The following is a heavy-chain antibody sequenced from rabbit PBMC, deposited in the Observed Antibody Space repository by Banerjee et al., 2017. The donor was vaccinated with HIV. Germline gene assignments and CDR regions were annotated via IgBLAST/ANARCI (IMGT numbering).Heavy chain of an antibody. V-gene: IGHV1S45*01. CDR1: GFTLSSNA. CDR3: AREEGSSYGYAGYAYRLDL. Sequence: QEQLVESGGGLVKPEGSLTLTCTASGFTLSSNAMCWVRQAPGKRPEWIACISAGSGSTYYATWAKGRFTISKTSSTTVTLQMTSLTAADTATYFCAREEGSSYGYAGYAYRLDLWGPGTSSPS. CDR2: ISAGSGST. J-gene: IGHJ3*01. D-gene: IGHD6-1*01.